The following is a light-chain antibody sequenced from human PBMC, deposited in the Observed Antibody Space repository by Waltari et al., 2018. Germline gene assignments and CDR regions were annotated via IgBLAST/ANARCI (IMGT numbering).Light chain of an antibody. V-gene: IGKV1-5*03. CDR1: QSIDSW. CDR3: QQYNSYAYT. Sequence: DIQMTQSPSTLSASVGDRVTLTCRASQSIDSWLAWYQQRPGKPPKLLIYKASTLQRGVPSRFSGSGSGTEFTLTISSLQPDDFATYYCQQYNSYAYTFGQGTKLEMK. J-gene: IGKJ2*01. CDR2: KAS.